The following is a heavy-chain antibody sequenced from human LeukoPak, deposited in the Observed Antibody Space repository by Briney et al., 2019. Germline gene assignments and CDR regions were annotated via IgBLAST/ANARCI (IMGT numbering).Heavy chain of an antibody. J-gene: IGHJ4*02. CDR3: ARTEITMVRGGAHLDCDF. CDR1: GYTFTSYD. D-gene: IGHD3-10*01. CDR2: MNPNSGNT. Sequence: ASVKVSCKASGYTFTSYDINWVRQATGQGLEWMGWMNPNSGNTGYAQKFQGRVTMTRNTSISTAYMELSSLRSEDTAVYYCARTEITMVRGGAHLDCDFWGRGTVVTVSS. V-gene: IGHV1-8*01.